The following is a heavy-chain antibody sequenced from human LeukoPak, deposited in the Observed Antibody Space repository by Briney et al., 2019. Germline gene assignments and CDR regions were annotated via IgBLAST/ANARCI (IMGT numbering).Heavy chain of an antibody. J-gene: IGHJ3*02. CDR1: GYTFTSYY. Sequence: ASVKVSCKASGYTFTSYYMHWVRQAPGQGLEWMGIINPSGGSTSYAQKFQGRVTMTRDTSTSTVYMELSSLRSEDTAVYYCARDRLLWFGEHNAFDIWGQGAMVTVSS. CDR3: ARDRLLWFGEHNAFDI. CDR2: INPSGGST. V-gene: IGHV1-46*01. D-gene: IGHD3-10*01.